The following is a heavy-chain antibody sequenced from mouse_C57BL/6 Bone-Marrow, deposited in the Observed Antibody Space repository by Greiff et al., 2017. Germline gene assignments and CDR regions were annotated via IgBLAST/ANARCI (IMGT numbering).Heavy chain of an antibody. Sequence: QVQLQQPGAELVMPGASVKLSCKASGYTFTSYWMHWVKQRPGQGLEWIGEIDPSDSYTNYNQKFKGKSTLTVDKSSSTAYMQLSSLTSEDSAVYYCAGEGPVCWYFDVWGTGTTLTVSS. CDR2: IDPSDSYT. CDR1: GYTFTSYW. J-gene: IGHJ1*03. CDR3: AGEGPVCWYFDV. D-gene: IGHD3-3*01. V-gene: IGHV1-69*01.